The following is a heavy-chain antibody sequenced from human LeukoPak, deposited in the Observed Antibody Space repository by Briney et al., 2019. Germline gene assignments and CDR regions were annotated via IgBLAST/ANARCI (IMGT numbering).Heavy chain of an antibody. D-gene: IGHD6-13*01. CDR2: IIPIFGTA. CDR1: GGTLSSYA. V-gene: IGHV1-69*05. CDR3: ASRGIAAAGPLFDY. Sequence: SVKVSCKASGGTLSSYAISWVRQAPGQGLEWMGRIIPIFGTANYAQKFQGRVTITTDESTSTAYMELSSLRSEDTAVYYCASRGIAAAGPLFDYWGQGTLVTVSS. J-gene: IGHJ4*02.